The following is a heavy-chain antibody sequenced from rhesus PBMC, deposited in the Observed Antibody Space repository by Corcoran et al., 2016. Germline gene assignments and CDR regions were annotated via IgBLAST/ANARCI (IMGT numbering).Heavy chain of an antibody. Sequence: QVQLQESGPGVVKPSETLSLTCAVSGGSISDSYRWSWIRQPPGKGLEWIGYIYGSSTITNYNPSLKRRVTLSNDTSKNQFSLKLSSVTDADTAVYYCARVYGSSYLGSFDYWGQGVLVTVSS. V-gene: IGHV4S10*01. CDR3: ARVYGSSYLGSFDY. CDR2: IYGSSTIT. J-gene: IGHJ4*01. D-gene: IGHD4-29*01. CDR1: GGSISDSYR.